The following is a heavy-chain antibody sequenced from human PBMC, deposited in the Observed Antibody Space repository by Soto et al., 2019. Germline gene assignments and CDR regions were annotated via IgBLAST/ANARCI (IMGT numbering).Heavy chain of an antibody. CDR3: ARVLTVVKSFHYWYFDL. V-gene: IGHV1-69*12. CDR2: IIPNFGTA. J-gene: IGHJ2*01. CDR1: GGTFSSYA. Sequence: QVQLVQSGAEVKKPGSSVKVSCKASGGTFSSYAISWVRQAPGQGLEWMGGIIPNFGTANSAQKFQGRVTITADESTSTAYMELSSLRSEDTAVYYLARVLTVVKSFHYWYFDLWGRGTLVTVSS. D-gene: IGHD2-15*01.